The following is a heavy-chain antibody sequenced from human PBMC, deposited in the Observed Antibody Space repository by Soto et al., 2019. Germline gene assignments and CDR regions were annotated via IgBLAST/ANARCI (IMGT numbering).Heavy chain of an antibody. CDR2: MNPNSGNA. V-gene: IGHV1-8*01. CDR3: ALTIAAAGTGQTP. Sequence: ASVKFSCKASRYTFTSYDINWVRQATGQGLECMVWMNPNSGNAGYXXKFQGRVXXTRNTSISTAXMELSXLRSEDTAVYYCALTIAAAGTGQTPWVQGTLVTVSS. D-gene: IGHD6-13*01. CDR1: RYTFTSYD. J-gene: IGHJ5*02.